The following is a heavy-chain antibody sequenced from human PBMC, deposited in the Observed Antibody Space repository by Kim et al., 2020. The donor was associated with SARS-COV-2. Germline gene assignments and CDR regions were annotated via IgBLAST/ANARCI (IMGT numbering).Heavy chain of an antibody. V-gene: IGHV3-66*01. CDR2: IYSGGST. Sequence: GGSLRLSCAASGFTVSSNYMSWVRQAQGKGLEWVSVIYSGGSTYYADSVKGRFTIARDNSKNTLYLQMNSLRAEDTAVYYCARDYDSSGYYPLGYYYYGMDVWGQRTTVTVSS. J-gene: IGHJ6*02. CDR1: GFTVSSNY. D-gene: IGHD3-22*01. CDR3: ARDYDSSGYYPLGYYYYGMDV.